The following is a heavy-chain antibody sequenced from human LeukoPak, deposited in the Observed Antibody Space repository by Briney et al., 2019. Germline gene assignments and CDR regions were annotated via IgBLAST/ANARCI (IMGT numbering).Heavy chain of an antibody. CDR2: ISAYNGNT. D-gene: IGHD6-19*01. J-gene: IGHJ4*02. Sequence: ASVKVSCKASGYTFTSYGISWVRQARGQGLEWMGWISAYNGNTNYAQKLQGRVTMTTDTSTSTAYMELRSLRSDDTAVYYCARDRPIAVAGTRRYDYWGQGTLVTVSS. CDR3: ARDRPIAVAGTRRYDY. V-gene: IGHV1-18*01. CDR1: GYTFTSYG.